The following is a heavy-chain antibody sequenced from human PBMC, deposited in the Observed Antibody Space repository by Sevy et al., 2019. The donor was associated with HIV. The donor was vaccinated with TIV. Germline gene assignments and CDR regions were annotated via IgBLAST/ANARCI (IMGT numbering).Heavy chain of an antibody. J-gene: IGHJ2*01. V-gene: IGHV4-38-2*01. CDR3: ARKESDYYGSGSYKINWYFDL. CDR2: IYHSGST. D-gene: IGHD3-10*01. CDR1: GYSISSGYY. Sequence: SETLSLTCAVSGYSISSGYYWGWIRQPPGKGLEWIGSIYHSGSTYYNPSLKSRVTISVDTSKNQFSLKLSSVTAADTAVDYCARKESDYYGSGSYKINWYFDLWGRGTLVTVSS.